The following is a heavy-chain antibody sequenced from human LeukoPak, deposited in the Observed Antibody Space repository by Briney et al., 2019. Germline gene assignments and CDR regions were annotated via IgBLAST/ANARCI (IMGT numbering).Heavy chain of an antibody. CDR2: IYYNGNT. D-gene: IGHD5-24*01. CDR1: GGSISSSSYY. J-gene: IGHJ5*02. V-gene: IGHV4-39*01. CDR3: ARGDGYNSRFDP. Sequence: SETLSLTCTVSGGSISSSSYYWGWIRQPPGKGLEWIGSIYYNGNTYYNPSLKSRVTISGDTSNNQFSLKLSSVTAADTAVYYCARGDGYNSRFDPWGQGTLVTVSS.